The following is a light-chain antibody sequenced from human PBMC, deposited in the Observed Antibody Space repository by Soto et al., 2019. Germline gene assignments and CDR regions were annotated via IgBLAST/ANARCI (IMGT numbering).Light chain of an antibody. CDR2: GVS. Sequence: DIQLTQTPSFLSASVGYRFTVTCRASQGSPTYLAWYQQKPGKAPKLLIYGVSTLQNGVPSRFSGAGSGTEFTLTITSPQPEDSATYYCQQLNHYPLTFGQGTRREIK. CDR1: QGSPTY. J-gene: IGKJ5*01. CDR3: QQLNHYPLT. V-gene: IGKV1-9*01.